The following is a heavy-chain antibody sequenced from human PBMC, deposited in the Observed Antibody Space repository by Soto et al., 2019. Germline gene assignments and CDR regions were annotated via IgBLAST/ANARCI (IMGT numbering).Heavy chain of an antibody. V-gene: IGHV3-7*01. CDR2: IKHDGSEK. J-gene: IGHJ4*02. CDR1: GFTFSSYW. CDR3: ARDQVVAAEGDY. D-gene: IGHD2-15*01. Sequence: EVQLVESGGGLVQPGGSLRLSCAASGFTFSSYWMSWVRQAPGKGLGWVANIKHDGSEKYYVDSVRGRFTISRDNAKNSLYLQMDSLSVGDTAVYHCARDQVVAAEGDYWGQGTLVTVSS.